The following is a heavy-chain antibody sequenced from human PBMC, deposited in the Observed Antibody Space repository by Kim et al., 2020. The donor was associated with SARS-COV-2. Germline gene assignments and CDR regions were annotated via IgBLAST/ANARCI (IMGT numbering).Heavy chain of an antibody. J-gene: IGHJ6*03. CDR1: GYTFTSYA. Sequence: ASVKVSCKASGYTFTSYAMHWVRQAPGQRLEWMGWINAGNGNTKYSQKFQGRVTITRDTSASTAYMELSSLRSEDTAVYYCARDSYYDIFRYYYYYMDVWGKGTLVTVSS. D-gene: IGHD3-9*01. CDR2: INAGNGNT. V-gene: IGHV1-3*01. CDR3: ARDSYYDIFRYYYYYMDV.